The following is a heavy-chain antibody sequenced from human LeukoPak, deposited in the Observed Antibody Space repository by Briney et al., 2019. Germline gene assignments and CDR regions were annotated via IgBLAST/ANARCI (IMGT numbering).Heavy chain of an antibody. CDR1: GFTFNRYA. D-gene: IGHD3-3*01. V-gene: IGHV3-30*07. CDR3: ARDTGSIFEVVNYHFDY. CDR2: MSYDGTKK. Sequence: GGSLRLSCAASGFTFNRYAIHWVRQAPGQGPEWVAVMSYDGTKKYYADSVKGRFTIARDNSKNTKYLQMNSLRAEDTAVYFCARDTGSIFEVVNYHFDYWGQGTLVTVSS. J-gene: IGHJ4*02.